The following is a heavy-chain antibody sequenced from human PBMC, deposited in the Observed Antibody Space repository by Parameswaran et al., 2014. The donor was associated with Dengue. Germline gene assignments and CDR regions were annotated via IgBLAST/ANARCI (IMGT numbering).Heavy chain of an antibody. J-gene: IGHJ4*02. CDR3: ARAALNYPDCSGGSCPYYFDY. D-gene: IGHD2-15*01. CDR2: IHSAGST. Sequence: VRQAPGRGWSGSSVIHSAGSTHYADSVKGRFIISRDNSKNSLYLQMHSVRAEDTAVYYCARAALNYPDCSGGSCPYYFDYWGQGILVTVSS. V-gene: IGHV3-66*01.